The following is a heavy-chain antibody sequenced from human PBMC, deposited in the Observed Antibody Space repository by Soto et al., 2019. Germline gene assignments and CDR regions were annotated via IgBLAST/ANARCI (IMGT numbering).Heavy chain of an antibody. V-gene: IGHV1-69*06. CDR3: VVGHSSRWNYGMDV. CDR1: GGTFSSYA. Sequence: ASVEVSCKASGGTFSSYAISWVRQAPGQGLEWMGGIIPIFGTANYAQKFQGRVTITADKSTSTAYMELSSLRSEDTAVYYCVVGHSSRWNYGMDVWGQGTTVTVSS. J-gene: IGHJ6*02. CDR2: IIPIFGTA. D-gene: IGHD6-13*01.